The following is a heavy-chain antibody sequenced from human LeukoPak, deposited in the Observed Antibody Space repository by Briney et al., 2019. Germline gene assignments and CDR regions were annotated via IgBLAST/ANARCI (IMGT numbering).Heavy chain of an antibody. V-gene: IGHV1-46*01. J-gene: IGHJ3*02. CDR3: ARVVAAVAGTEGGDAFDI. D-gene: IGHD6-19*01. CDR1: GYTFTSYY. CDR2: INPSGGST. Sequence: ASVKVSCKASGYTFTSYYMHWVRQAPGQGLEWMGIINPSGGSTSYAQKFQGRVTMTRDTSTSTVYMELSSLRSEDTAVYYCARVVAAVAGTEGGDAFDIWGQGTMVTVSS.